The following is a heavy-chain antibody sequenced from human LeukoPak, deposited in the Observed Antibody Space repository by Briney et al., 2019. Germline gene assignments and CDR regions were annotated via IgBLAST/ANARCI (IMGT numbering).Heavy chain of an antibody. D-gene: IGHD1-26*01. J-gene: IGHJ4*02. CDR2: ISGSGGST. CDR3: AKATLRDKFIGSSSFDY. CDR1: GFTFSSYA. V-gene: IGHV3-23*01. Sequence: PGGSLRLSCAASGFTFSSYAMSWVRQAPGKGLEWVSAISGSGGSTYYADSVKGRFTISRDNSKNTLYLQMNSLRTEDTAVYYCAKATLRDKFIGSSSFDYWGQGTLVTVSS.